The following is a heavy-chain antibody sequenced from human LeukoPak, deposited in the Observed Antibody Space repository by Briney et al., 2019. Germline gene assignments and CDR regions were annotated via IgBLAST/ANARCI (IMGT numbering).Heavy chain of an antibody. V-gene: IGHV3-23*01. CDR2: ISASGGDT. J-gene: IGHJ5*02. Sequence: PGGSLRLSCAASGFSFSTYSFSWVRQAPGKGLEWVSGISASGGDTFYADSVKGRFTISRDNSKNTLSLQMNSLRVEDTAIYYCAKDVRRCNGACTWGQGTLVTVS. CDR1: GFSFSTYS. CDR3: AKDVRRCNGACT. D-gene: IGHD2-8*01.